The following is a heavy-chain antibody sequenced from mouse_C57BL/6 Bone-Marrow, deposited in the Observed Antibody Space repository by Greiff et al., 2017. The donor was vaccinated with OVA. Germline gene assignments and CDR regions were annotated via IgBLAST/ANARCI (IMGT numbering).Heavy chain of an antibody. J-gene: IGHJ4*01. CDR1: GFTFNTYA. Sequence: EVKVVESGGGLVQPKGSLKLSCAASGFTFNTYAMHWVRQAPGKGLEWVARIRSKSSNYATYYADSVKDRFTISSDDSQSMLYLQMNNLKTEDTAMYYCVRVGGYGNYGDAMDYWGQGTSVTVSS. D-gene: IGHD2-10*02. CDR2: IRSKSSNYAT. CDR3: VRVGGYGNYGDAMDY. V-gene: IGHV10-3*01.